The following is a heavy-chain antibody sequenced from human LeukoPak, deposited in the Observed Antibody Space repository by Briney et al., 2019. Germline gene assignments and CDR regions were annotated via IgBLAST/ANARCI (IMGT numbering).Heavy chain of an antibody. CDR3: ARAYQLLWPSDY. J-gene: IGHJ4*02. CDR2: INSDGSST. V-gene: IGHV3-74*01. CDR1: GFTFSSYW. D-gene: IGHD2-2*01. Sequence: PGGSLRLACAASGFTFSSYWMHWVRQAPGKGPVWVSRINSDGSSTSYADSVKGRFTISRDNAKNTLYLQMNSLRAEDTAVYYCARAYQLLWPSDYWGQGTLVTVSS.